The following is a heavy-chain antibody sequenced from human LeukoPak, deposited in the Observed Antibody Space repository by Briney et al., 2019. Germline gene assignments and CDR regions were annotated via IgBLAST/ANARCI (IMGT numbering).Heavy chain of an antibody. CDR1: GGSISSYY. Sequence: PSETLSLTCTVSGGSISSYYWSWIRQPPGKGLEWIGYIYYSGSTNYNPSLKSRVTISVDTSKNQFSLKLSSVTAADTAGYYCARGGTDRLGYCSSTSCPRGFDPWGQGTLVTVSS. J-gene: IGHJ5*02. CDR3: ARGGTDRLGYCSSTSCPRGFDP. D-gene: IGHD2-2*01. V-gene: IGHV4-59*01. CDR2: IYYSGST.